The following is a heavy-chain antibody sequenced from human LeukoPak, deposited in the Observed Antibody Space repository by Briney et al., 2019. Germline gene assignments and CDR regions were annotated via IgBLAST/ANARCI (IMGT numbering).Heavy chain of an antibody. D-gene: IGHD5-18*01. CDR1: GGSFSDYY. CDR2: INRHGRT. Sequence: PSETLSLTCAVYGGSFSDYYWSWIRQPPGKGLEWIGKINRHGRTNYSPSLKSRVSISVDTSKNQFSLTLTSLTAADTAVYYCARGGATPMVFRYWGQGTLVTVSS. J-gene: IGHJ4*02. CDR3: ARGGATPMVFRY. V-gene: IGHV4-34*01.